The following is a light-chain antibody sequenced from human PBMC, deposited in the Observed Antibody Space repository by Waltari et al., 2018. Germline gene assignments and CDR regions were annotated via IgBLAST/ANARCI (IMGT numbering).Light chain of an antibody. J-gene: IGLJ1*01. Sequence: QSVLTQPPSVSGAPGQRVTISCSGANSNIGSFHVHWYQKSPGAAPKLLIYGSTNRPAGVPDRFSGSKSDTSASLVITGLQVEDEGDFYCQSYDNMVHGCVFGTGTKVIV. CDR2: GST. CDR3: QSYDNMVHGCV. V-gene: IGLV1-40*02. CDR1: NSNIGSFH.